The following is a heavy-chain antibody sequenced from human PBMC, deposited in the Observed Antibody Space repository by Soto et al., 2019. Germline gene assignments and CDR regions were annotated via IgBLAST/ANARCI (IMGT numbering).Heavy chain of an antibody. J-gene: IGHJ6*02. CDR2: IYPGDSKT. CDR3: ARVNYDFWSGYPNYYYYYGMDV. D-gene: IGHD3-3*01. CDR1: GYTFTDYW. Sequence: GESLKISCRGSGYTFTDYWIVWVRQMPGKGLEWMGVIYPGDSKTKYSQSFQGQVTLSADKSITTAYLQWSSLKASDTAAYYCARVNYDFWSGYPNYYYYYGMDVWGQGTTVTVSS. V-gene: IGHV5-51*01.